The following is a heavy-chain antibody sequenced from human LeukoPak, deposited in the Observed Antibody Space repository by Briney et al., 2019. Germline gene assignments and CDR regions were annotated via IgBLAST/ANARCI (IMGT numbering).Heavy chain of an antibody. D-gene: IGHD4-17*01. Sequence: ASVKVSCKVSGYTLTELSMHWVRQAPGQGLEWMGWISAYNGNTNYAQKLQGRVTMTTDTSTSTAYMELRSLRSDDTAVYYCARGGYGDYAAFDIWGQGTMVTVSS. CDR3: ARGGYGDYAAFDI. V-gene: IGHV1-18*01. CDR1: GYTLTELS. J-gene: IGHJ3*02. CDR2: ISAYNGNT.